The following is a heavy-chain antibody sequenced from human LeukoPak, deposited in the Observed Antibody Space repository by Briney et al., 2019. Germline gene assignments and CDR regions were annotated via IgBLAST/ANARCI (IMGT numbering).Heavy chain of an antibody. Sequence: ASVKVSCKASGCTFTSYDINWVRQATGQGLEWMGWMNPNSGNTGYAQKFQGRVTITRITSISTAYMELSSLRSEDTAVYYCARAGLEAFDIWGQGTMVTVSS. CDR1: GCTFTSYD. D-gene: IGHD2-15*01. J-gene: IGHJ3*02. CDR3: ARAGLEAFDI. CDR2: MNPNSGNT. V-gene: IGHV1-8*03.